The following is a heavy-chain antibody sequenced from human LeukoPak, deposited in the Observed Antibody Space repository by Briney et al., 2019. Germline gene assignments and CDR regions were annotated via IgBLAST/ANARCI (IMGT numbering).Heavy chain of an antibody. CDR3: ASEYGDYVYYFDY. CDR2: INGDSSYI. Sequence: GGSLRLSCAASGFTFSAYAIDWVRQAPGKGLEWVSSINGDSSYIYYADSVKGRFTIARDNAKNSLHLQMNSLRAEDTAVYYCASEYGDYVYYFDYWGQGTLVTVSS. V-gene: IGHV3-21*01. J-gene: IGHJ4*02. D-gene: IGHD4-17*01. CDR1: GFTFSAYA.